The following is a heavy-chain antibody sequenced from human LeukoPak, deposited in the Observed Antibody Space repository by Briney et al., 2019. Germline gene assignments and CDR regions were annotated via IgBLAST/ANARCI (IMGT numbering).Heavy chain of an antibody. Sequence: SVKVSCKASGGTFSTYAITWARQAPGQGLEWMGGIVPLFATAIYAPKFQGRVTITADKSTSTAYMELNSLRAEDTAVYYCARDSMVRGLSYYWGQGTLVTVSS. CDR2: IVPLFATA. V-gene: IGHV1-69*06. J-gene: IGHJ4*02. CDR1: GGTFSTYA. D-gene: IGHD3-10*01. CDR3: ARDSMVRGLSYY.